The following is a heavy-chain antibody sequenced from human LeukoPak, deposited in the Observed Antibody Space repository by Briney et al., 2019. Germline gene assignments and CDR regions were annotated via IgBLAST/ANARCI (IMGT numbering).Heavy chain of an antibody. J-gene: IGHJ4*02. CDR1: GYTFTGYY. V-gene: IGHV1-2*02. D-gene: IGHD4-17*01. CDR3: ARVLDAYGDKVDY. Sequence: ASVKVSCKASGYTFTGYYMHWVRQAPGQGLEWMGWINPNSGGTTYAQKFQGRVTMTRDTSISTAYMELSGLRSDDTAVYYCARVLDAYGDKVDYWGQGTLVTVSS. CDR2: INPNSGGT.